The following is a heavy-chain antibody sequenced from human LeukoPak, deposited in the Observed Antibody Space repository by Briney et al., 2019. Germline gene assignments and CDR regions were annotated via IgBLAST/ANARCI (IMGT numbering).Heavy chain of an antibody. CDR3: ARGARDGVVGWFDP. D-gene: IGHD2-15*01. V-gene: IGHV4-59*01. CDR1: GDSSSTYS. Sequence: PPETLSLTCTVSGDSSSTYSWTWLRQPPGKGLEWIGYIYYSGSTNYNPSLKSRITISVDTSKRQISLKLSSVTAADTAVYYCARGARDGVVGWFDPWGQGTLVTVSS. CDR2: IYYSGST. J-gene: IGHJ5*02.